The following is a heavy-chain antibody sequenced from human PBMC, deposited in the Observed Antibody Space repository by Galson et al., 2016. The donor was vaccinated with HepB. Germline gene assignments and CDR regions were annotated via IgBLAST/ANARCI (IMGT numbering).Heavy chain of an antibody. CDR1: GFTFRIYG. CDR2: ISKDGSQE. D-gene: IGHD2-2*02. Sequence: SLRLSCAASGFTFRIYGMHWVRQAPGKGLEWVALISKDGSQEFYAESVKGRFTVSRDNSKNTLYLQMNSLRAEDTAVYYCAKDSGGYCSSNTCYKSAFDIWGQGTTVTASS. V-gene: IGHV3-30*18. CDR3: AKDSGGYCSSNTCYKSAFDI. J-gene: IGHJ3*02.